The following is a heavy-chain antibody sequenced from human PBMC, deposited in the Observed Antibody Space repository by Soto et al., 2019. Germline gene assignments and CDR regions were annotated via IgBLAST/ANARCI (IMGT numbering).Heavy chain of an antibody. V-gene: IGHV5-10-1*01. CDR3: ARHGWELLEGHRYSALDV. D-gene: IGHD1-26*01. Sequence: PGESLKISCKGSGYSFTTYWISCVRQMPGKGLEWMGRIDPRDSYSKYSPSFQGHVTISADKSTRNAYLQWSSLKASDTAVYFCARHGWELLEGHRYSALDVWGQGTTVTVSS. CDR1: GYSFTTYW. CDR2: IDPRDSYS. J-gene: IGHJ6*02.